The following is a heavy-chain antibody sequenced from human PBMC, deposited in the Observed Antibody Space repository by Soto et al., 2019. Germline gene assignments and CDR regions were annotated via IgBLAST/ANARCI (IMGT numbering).Heavy chain of an antibody. J-gene: IGHJ6*03. CDR1: GFTVSSNY. CDR2: IYSGGST. CDR3: ARERRYCSSTSCYGARDYYYYMDV. D-gene: IGHD2-2*01. V-gene: IGHV3-66*01. Sequence: GGSLRLSCAAPGFTVSSNYMSWVRQAPGKGLEWVSVIYSGGSTYYADSVKGRFTISRDNSKNTLYLQMNSLRAEDTAVYYCARERRYCSSTSCYGARDYYYYMDVWGKGTTVTVSS.